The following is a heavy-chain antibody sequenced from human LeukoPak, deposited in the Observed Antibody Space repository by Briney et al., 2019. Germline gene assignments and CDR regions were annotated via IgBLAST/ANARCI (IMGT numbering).Heavy chain of an antibody. V-gene: IGHV3-21*01. D-gene: IGHD3-22*01. CDR2: ISSSSSYI. J-gene: IGHJ4*02. CDR1: GFTFSSYD. Sequence: PGGSLRLSCAASGFTFSSYDMNWVRQAPGKGLEWVSSISSSSSYIYYADSVKGRFTISRDNAKNSLYLQINSLRAEDTAVYYCARVKDYYDSSGGYWGQGTLVTVSS. CDR3: ARVKDYYDSSGGY.